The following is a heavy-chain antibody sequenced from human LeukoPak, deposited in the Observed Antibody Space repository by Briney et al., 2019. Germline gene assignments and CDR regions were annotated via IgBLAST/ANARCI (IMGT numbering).Heavy chain of an antibody. J-gene: IGHJ4*02. Sequence: GASVKVSCKASGYTFTSYGINWVRQATGQGLEWMGWMNPNSGNTGCAQKFQGRVTMTRNTSISTAYMELSSLRSEDTAVYYCARGGHSSGYFFDYWGQGTLVTVSS. V-gene: IGHV1-8*01. CDR1: GYTFTSYG. D-gene: IGHD3-22*01. CDR3: ARGGHSSGYFFDY. CDR2: MNPNSGNT.